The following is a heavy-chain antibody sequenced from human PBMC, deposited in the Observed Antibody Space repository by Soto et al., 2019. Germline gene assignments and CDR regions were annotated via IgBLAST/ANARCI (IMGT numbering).Heavy chain of an antibody. CDR1: GGTFSSYA. V-gene: IGHV1-69*06. CDR2: IIPIFGTA. Sequence: SVKVSCKASGGTFSSYAISWVRQAPGQGLEWMGGIIPIFGTANYAQKFQGRVTITADKSTSTAYMELSSLRSEDTAVYYCARDYDVAGLVYKWFDPWGQGTLVTVSS. D-gene: IGHD6-19*01. J-gene: IGHJ5*02. CDR3: ARDYDVAGLVYKWFDP.